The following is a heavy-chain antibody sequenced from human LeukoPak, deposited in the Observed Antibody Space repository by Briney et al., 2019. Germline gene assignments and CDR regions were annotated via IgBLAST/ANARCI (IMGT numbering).Heavy chain of an antibody. CDR3: ARAASGTTYYYDSSGYYQGVYQGKYYFDY. V-gene: IGHV4-30-2*01. Sequence: SETLSLTCAVSGGSISSGDYSWSWIRQPPGKGLEWIGYIYHSGSTYYHPSLKSRVTISVDRSKNQFSLKLSSVTAADTAVYYCARAASGTTYYYDSSGYYQGVYQGKYYFDYWGQGTLVTVFS. CDR2: IYHSGST. D-gene: IGHD3-22*01. CDR1: GGSISSGDYS. J-gene: IGHJ4*02.